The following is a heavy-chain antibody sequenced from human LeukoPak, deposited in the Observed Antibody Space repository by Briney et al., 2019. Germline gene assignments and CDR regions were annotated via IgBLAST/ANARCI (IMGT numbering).Heavy chain of an antibody. CDR2: IYYSGST. CDR1: GGSISSYY. J-gene: IGHJ4*02. V-gene: IGHV4-59*01. CDR3: ARVGDWGAFDY. Sequence: SETLSLTCTVSGGSISSYYWSWIRQPPGKGLEWIGYIYYSGSTNYNPSLKSRVTISVDTSKNQFSLKLSSVTAADTAVYYCARVGDWGAFDYWGQGTLVTVSS. D-gene: IGHD3/OR15-3a*01.